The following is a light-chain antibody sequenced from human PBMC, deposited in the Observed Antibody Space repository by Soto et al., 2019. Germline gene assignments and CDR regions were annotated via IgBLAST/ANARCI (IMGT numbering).Light chain of an antibody. CDR2: DVY. CDR1: STDVGGYNF. Sequence: QSALTQPASVSGSPGQSITISCTGTSTDVGGYNFVSWYEHRPGKAPKLIIYDVYYRPSGVSDRFSGSKSGNTASLTISGLRAEDEADYYCSSYARTSTLVVGTGTKLTVL. CDR3: SSYARTSTLV. J-gene: IGLJ1*01. V-gene: IGLV2-14*03.